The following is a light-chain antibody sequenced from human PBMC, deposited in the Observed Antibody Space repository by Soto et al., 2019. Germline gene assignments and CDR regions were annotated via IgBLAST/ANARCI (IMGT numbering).Light chain of an antibody. CDR3: QHLNSYPPYT. V-gene: IGKV1-9*01. J-gene: IGKJ2*01. Sequence: IQLTQSPSSLSASVGDSVTITCRASQGISRYLSWYQQKPGRAPKLLIAAASTLQSGVPARFSGSGSGTDFTLTISSLQPEDLATYCCQHLNSYPPYTFGQGTKVDIK. CDR2: AAS. CDR1: QGISRY.